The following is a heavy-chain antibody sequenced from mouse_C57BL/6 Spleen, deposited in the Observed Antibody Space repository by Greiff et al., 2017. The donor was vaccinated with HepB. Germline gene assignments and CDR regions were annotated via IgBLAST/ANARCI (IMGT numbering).Heavy chain of an antibody. Sequence: EVQLQQSGPELVKPGASVKISCKASGYTFTDYYMNWVKQSHGKSLEWIGDINPNNGGTSYNQKFKGKATLTVDKSSSTAYMELRSLTSEDSAVYYCASPHYYGSSYPFAYWGQGTLVTVSA. V-gene: IGHV1-26*01. CDR2: INPNNGGT. CDR3: ASPHYYGSSYPFAY. J-gene: IGHJ3*01. D-gene: IGHD1-1*01. CDR1: GYTFTDYY.